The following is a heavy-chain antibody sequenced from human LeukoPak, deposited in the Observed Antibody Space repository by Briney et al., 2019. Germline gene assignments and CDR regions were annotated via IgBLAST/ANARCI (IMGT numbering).Heavy chain of an antibody. Sequence: GGSLRLSCAASGFTFSSYWMTWVRQAPGKGLEWVANINQDGSEKYYLDSVKGRFTISRDNAKNSLYLQMNSLRAEDSAVYYCARDRYYYDTSGYYYFDCWGQGTLVTVSS. J-gene: IGHJ4*02. CDR2: INQDGSEK. CDR3: ARDRYYYDTSGYYYFDC. D-gene: IGHD3-22*01. V-gene: IGHV3-7*04. CDR1: GFTFSSYW.